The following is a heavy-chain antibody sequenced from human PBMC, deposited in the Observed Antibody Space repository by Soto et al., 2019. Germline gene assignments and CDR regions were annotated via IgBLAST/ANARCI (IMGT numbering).Heavy chain of an antibody. D-gene: IGHD1-26*01. CDR2: IIPIFGTA. J-gene: IGHJ4*02. CDR1: GGTFSSYA. CDR3: ARDNRELLSSDY. V-gene: IGHV1-69*13. Sequence: GASVKVSCKASGGTFSSYAISWVRQAPGQGLEWMGGIIPIFGTANYAQKFQGRVTITADESTSTAYMELSSLRSEDTAVYYCARDNRELLSSDYWGQGTLVTVSS.